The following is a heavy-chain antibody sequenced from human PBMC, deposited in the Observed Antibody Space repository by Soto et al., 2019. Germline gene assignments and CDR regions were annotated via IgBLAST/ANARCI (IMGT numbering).Heavy chain of an antibody. CDR3: ARVRAGGWSQGRYHFNGMDV. J-gene: IGHJ6*02. D-gene: IGHD3-16*01. CDR2: ISTYNGNT. V-gene: IGHV1-18*04. CDR1: GYVYRNYP. Sequence: QVQLVQSGVEVRKPGTSVMVSCKASGYVYRNYPITWVRQAPGQGLEWMGGISTYNGNTKYAQRLQGRVTMTADTSTATAYMELRRLTTDDTATYYCARVRAGGWSQGRYHFNGMDVWGQGTTVSVSS.